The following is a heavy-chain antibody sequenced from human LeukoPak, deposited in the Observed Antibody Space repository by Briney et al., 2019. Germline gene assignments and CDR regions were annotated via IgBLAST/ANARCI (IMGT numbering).Heavy chain of an antibody. Sequence: SLTCTVSGYSISSGYYWGWIRQPPGKGLEWIGSIYHSGSTYYNPSLKSRVTISVDTSKNQFSLKLSSVTAADTAVYYCARVDQLLYYYFDYWGQGTLVTVSS. V-gene: IGHV4-38-2*02. CDR3: ARVDQLLYYYFDY. J-gene: IGHJ4*02. CDR2: IYHSGST. D-gene: IGHD2-2*02. CDR1: GYSISSGYY.